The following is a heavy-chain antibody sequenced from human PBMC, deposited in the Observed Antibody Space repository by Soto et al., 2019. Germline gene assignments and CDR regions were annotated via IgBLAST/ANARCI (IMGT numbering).Heavy chain of an antibody. V-gene: IGHV1-18*01. CDR3: AKDIVVVPAAPMGAFDI. Sequence: ASVKVSCKASGYTFTSYGISWVRQAPGQGLEWMGWISVYNGNTNYAQKLQGRVTMTTDTSTSTANMELRSLRSDDTAVYYCAKDIVVVPAAPMGAFDIWGQGTMVTVSS. D-gene: IGHD2-2*01. CDR1: GYTFTSYG. CDR2: ISVYNGNT. J-gene: IGHJ3*02.